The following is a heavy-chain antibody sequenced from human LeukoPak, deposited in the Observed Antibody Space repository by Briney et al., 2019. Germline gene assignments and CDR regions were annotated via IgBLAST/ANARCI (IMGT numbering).Heavy chain of an antibody. Sequence: ASVKVSCKASGYTFTSCGISWVRQAPGQGLEWMGWISAYNGNTNYAQKLQGRVTMTTDTSTSTAYMELRSLRSDDTAVYYCVRDRRLRFLEWLSAANFDYWGQGTLVTVSS. D-gene: IGHD3-3*01. J-gene: IGHJ4*02. CDR1: GYTFTSCG. CDR3: VRDRRLRFLEWLSAANFDY. CDR2: ISAYNGNT. V-gene: IGHV1-18*01.